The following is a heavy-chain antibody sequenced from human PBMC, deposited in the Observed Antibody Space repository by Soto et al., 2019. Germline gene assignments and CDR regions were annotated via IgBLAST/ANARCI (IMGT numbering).Heavy chain of an antibody. CDR3: ARGNQRAEHYYYYYGMDV. J-gene: IGHJ6*02. V-gene: IGHV3-74*01. D-gene: IGHD2-2*01. CDR2: INSDGSST. CDR1: GFTFSSYW. Sequence: PGGSLRLSCAASGFTFSSYWMHWVRQAPGKGLVWVSRINSDGSSTSYADSVKGRFTISRDNAKNTLYLQMNSLRAEDTAVYYCARGNQRAEHYYYYYGMDVWGQGTTVTVSS.